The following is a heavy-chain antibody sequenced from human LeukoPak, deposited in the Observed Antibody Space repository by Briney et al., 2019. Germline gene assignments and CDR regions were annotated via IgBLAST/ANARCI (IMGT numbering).Heavy chain of an antibody. J-gene: IGHJ4*02. CDR3: ARDQNYCSGGSCRDEKLDY. CDR1: GFILSRYE. V-gene: IGHV3-48*03. Sequence: GGSVRLLCGVCGFILSRYEVKWLREARGEGGEGVLYISRSGSNIYYADCEKGRLTICRDNAKNSLYMQMNSLRAEDTAVYYCARDQNYCSGGSCRDEKLDYSGQGTLVTVSS. D-gene: IGHD2-15*01. CDR2: ISRSGSNI.